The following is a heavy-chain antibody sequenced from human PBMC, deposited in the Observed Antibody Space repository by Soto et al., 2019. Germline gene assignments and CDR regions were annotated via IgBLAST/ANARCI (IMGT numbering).Heavy chain of an antibody. Sequence: QVQLQESGPRLVKPSQTLSLTCTVSGDSIGSGDYYWTWIRQPPGKGLEWIGYIDYIGTTFYNPSIERRVKISVDTSKNQFSLRVPAGTAADTAVYYCARGSTYYGFVTWGQGTLIAVSA. CDR1: GDSIGSGDYY. J-gene: IGHJ5*02. D-gene: IGHD3-10*01. CDR2: IDYIGTT. V-gene: IGHV4-30-4*01. CDR3: ARGSTYYGFVT.